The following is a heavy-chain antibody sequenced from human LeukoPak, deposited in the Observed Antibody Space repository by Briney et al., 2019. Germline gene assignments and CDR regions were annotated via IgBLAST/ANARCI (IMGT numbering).Heavy chain of an antibody. J-gene: IGHJ4*02. CDR3: AKDPHSGWFDY. CDR1: GFSFSNYG. D-gene: IGHD6-19*01. CDR2: IRFHGSDK. V-gene: IGHV3-30*02. Sequence: PGGSLRLSCAASGFSFSNYGMHWVRQAPGMGLEWVAFIRFHGSDKFYAGSVKGRFTISRDNSKNTLYLQMDSLRVEDTAVYYCAKDPHSGWFDYWGQGTLVTVSS.